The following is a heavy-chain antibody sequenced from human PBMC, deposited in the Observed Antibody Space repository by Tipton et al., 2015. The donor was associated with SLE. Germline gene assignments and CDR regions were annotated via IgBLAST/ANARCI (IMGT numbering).Heavy chain of an antibody. J-gene: IGHJ4*02. CDR2: IYHSGST. V-gene: IGHV4-38-2*01. CDR1: GYSISSGYY. D-gene: IGHD6-13*01. Sequence: LRLSCAVSGYSISSGYYWGWFLQPPGKGLEWIGSIYHSGSTYYNPSLKSRVTISVDTSKNQFSLKLSSVTAADTAVYYCASPSSSWSDWGQGTLVTVSS. CDR3: ASPSSSWSD.